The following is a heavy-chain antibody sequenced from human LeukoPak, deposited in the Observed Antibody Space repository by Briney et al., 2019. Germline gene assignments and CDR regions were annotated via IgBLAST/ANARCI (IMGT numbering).Heavy chain of an antibody. V-gene: IGHV3-7*03. D-gene: IGHD6-19*01. Sequence: GGSLRLSCAASGFTFSNYYMSWVRQAPGKGLEWVTNVRQDGTDKYYVDSVKGRFTVSRDNAKNSLYLQMNSLRAEDTALYYCAKDVYSSGFDAFDIWGQGTMVTVSS. CDR3: AKDVYSSGFDAFDI. J-gene: IGHJ3*02. CDR2: VRQDGTDK. CDR1: GFTFSNYY.